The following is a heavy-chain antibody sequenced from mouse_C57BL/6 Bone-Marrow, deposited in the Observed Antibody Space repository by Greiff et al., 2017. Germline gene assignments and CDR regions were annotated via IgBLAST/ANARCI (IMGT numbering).Heavy chain of an antibody. CDR3: TPGTWSWFAD. CDR2: IDPEPGGT. J-gene: IGHJ3*01. Sequence: QFQLQQSGAELVRPGASVTLSCKASGYTFTDYEMHWVKQTPVHGLEWIGAIDPEPGGTAYNQQFTGKAILTAAKSSSTADMVLRSLTSEDAAVYYCTPGTWSWFADWGQGTLVTVSA. CDR1: GYTFTDYE. D-gene: IGHD4-1*01. V-gene: IGHV1-15*01.